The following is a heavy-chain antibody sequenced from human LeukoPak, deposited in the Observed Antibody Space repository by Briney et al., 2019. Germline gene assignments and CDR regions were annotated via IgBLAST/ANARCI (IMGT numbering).Heavy chain of an antibody. CDR3: HYDSSGIVDAFDI. J-gene: IGHJ3*02. Sequence: SETLSLTCAVYGGSFSGYYWSWIRQPPGKGLEWIGEINHSGSTNYNPSLKSRVTISVDKSKNQFSLRLSSVTAADTVVYYCHYDSSGIVDAFDIWGQGTMVTASS. CDR1: GGSFSGYY. V-gene: IGHV4-34*01. CDR2: INHSGST. D-gene: IGHD3-22*01.